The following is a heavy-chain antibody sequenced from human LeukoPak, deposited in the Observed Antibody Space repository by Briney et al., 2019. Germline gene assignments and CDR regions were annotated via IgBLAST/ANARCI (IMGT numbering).Heavy chain of an antibody. V-gene: IGHV3-64*04. J-gene: IGHJ6*02. CDR3: ARDAQAIVVVPAATPGDYGMDV. CDR2: ISSNGGST. D-gene: IGHD2-2*01. CDR1: GFTFSYYA. Sequence: GGSLRLSCSASGFTFSYYAMHWVRQAPGQGLAYVSAISSNGGSTYYADSVKGRFTISRDNSKNTLYLQMNSLRAEDTAVYYCARDAQAIVVVPAATPGDYGMDVWGQGTTVTVSS.